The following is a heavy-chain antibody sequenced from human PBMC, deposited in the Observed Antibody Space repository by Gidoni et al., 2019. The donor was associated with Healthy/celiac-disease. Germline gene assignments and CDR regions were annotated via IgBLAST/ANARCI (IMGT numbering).Heavy chain of an antibody. CDR3: ALSGGSYYFDY. CDR1: GFSLSTSGMR. V-gene: IGHV2-70*04. CDR2: IDWDDDK. Sequence: QVTLKESGPALVKPTQTLTLTCTFSGFSLSTSGMRVRWIRQPPGKALEWLARIDWDDDKFYSTSLKTRLTISKDTSKNQVVLTMTNMDPVDTATYYCALSGGSYYFDYWGQGTLVTVSS. D-gene: IGHD1-26*01. J-gene: IGHJ4*02.